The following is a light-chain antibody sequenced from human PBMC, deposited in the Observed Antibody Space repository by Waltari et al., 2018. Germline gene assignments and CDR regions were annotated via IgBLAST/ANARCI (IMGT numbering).Light chain of an antibody. J-gene: IGLJ2*01. CDR2: EVS. CDR1: SSDIDNYNY. Sequence: QSALTQPASVSGSPGQSITISCTGTSSDIDNYNYVSWYQQHPDKAPKLMIYEVSNRPAWVSNRCSGSKSGNTASLTISGLPAADEADYYCSSYTSSSTYVGFGGGTKLTVL. CDR3: SSYTSSSTYVG. V-gene: IGLV2-14*01.